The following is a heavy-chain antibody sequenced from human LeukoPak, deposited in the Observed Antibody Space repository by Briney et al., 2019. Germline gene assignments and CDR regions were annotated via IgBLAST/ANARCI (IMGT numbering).Heavy chain of an antibody. Sequence: GGSLRLSCAASGFTFSSYGMHWVRQAPGKGLEWVAVISYDGSNKYYADSVKGRFTISRDNSKNTLYLQMNSLRAEDTAVYYCAKDHGGIAIWGKGTWSPSLQ. CDR3: AKDHGGIAI. V-gene: IGHV3-30*18. CDR1: GFTFSSYG. J-gene: IGHJ3*02. D-gene: IGHD6-13*01. CDR2: ISYDGSNK.